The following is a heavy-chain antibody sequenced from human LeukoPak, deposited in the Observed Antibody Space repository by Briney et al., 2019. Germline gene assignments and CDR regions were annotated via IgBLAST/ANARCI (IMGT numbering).Heavy chain of an antibody. CDR3: ARVYYSNSYDYWYFDL. D-gene: IGHD6-13*01. CDR1: GDSISSYY. Sequence: SETLSLTCTVSGDSISSYYWSWIRQPPGKGLEWIGYMYYSGSTNYNPSLKSRVTISVDTSKNQFSLKLSSVTAADTAVYYCARVYYSNSYDYWYFDLWGRGTLVTVSS. J-gene: IGHJ2*01. V-gene: IGHV4-59*01. CDR2: MYYSGST.